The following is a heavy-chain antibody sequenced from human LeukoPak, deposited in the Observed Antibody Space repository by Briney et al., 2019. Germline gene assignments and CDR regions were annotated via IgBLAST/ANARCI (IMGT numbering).Heavy chain of an antibody. CDR3: AKDLLPGSPDYFDY. D-gene: IGHD2-15*01. CDR2: TSGDGDIK. J-gene: IGHJ4*02. V-gene: IGHV3-30*18. Sequence: GGSLRLSCAASGFTFSSYSMHWVRQAPGKGLEWVAVTSGDGDIKLYSDSVKGRFTISRDISKTTLFLQMNSLRIEDTAVYYCAKDLLPGSPDYFDYWGQGTLITVSS. CDR1: GFTFSSYS.